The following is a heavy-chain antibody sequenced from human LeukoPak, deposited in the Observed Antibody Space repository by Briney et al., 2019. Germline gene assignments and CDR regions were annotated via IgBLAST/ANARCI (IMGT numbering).Heavy chain of an antibody. CDR1: GYSFTDYY. D-gene: IGHD2-21*01. Sequence: ASVKVSCKTSGYSFTDYYMHWVRQAPGQGLEWMGWINPNSGGTSSAQKFQGRVTMTRDTSITTVYMEMSWLTSDDTAVYYCARADRLHGGPYLIGPWGQGTLVTVSS. V-gene: IGHV1-2*02. J-gene: IGHJ5*02. CDR3: ARADRLHGGPYLIGP. CDR2: INPNSGGT.